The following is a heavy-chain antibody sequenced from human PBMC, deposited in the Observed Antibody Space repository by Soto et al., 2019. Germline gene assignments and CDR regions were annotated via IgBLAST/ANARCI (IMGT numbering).Heavy chain of an antibody. CDR1: SGSISSTIYS. V-gene: IGHV4-39*07. D-gene: IGHD3-10*01. Sequence: SETLSLTCTVSSGSISSTIYSWDWIRQPPGKGLEWIGSIFYSGSTYYNPSLKSRVTISVDTSKNQFSLTLTSVTAEDTAVYYCAKVGPYDSGSYMFRYNCFGPWGPGTLVTVSS. CDR2: IFYSGST. CDR3: AKVGPYDSGSYMFRYNCFGP. J-gene: IGHJ5*02.